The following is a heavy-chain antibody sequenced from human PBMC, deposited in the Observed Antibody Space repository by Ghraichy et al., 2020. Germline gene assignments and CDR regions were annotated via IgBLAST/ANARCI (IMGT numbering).Heavy chain of an antibody. V-gene: IGHV4-38-2*01. CDR3: ARGAKCSGGSCYGSWFDP. D-gene: IGHD2-15*01. CDR2: IYHSGST. Sequence: SETLSLTCGVSGYSISSVYYWGWIRQSPGKGLEWIGSIYHSGSTYYNASLKSRVTISVDTSKNQFSLKLSSVTAADTAVYYCARGAKCSGGSCYGSWFDPWGQGTLVTVSS. CDR1: GYSISSVYY. J-gene: IGHJ5*02.